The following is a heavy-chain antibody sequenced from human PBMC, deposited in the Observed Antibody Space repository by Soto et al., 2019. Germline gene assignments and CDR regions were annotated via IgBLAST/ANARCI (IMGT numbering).Heavy chain of an antibody. Sequence: QVQLVESGGGVVQPGRSLRLYCAASGFTFSSYAMHWVRQAPGKGLEWVAVISYDGSNKYYADSVKGRFTISRDNSKNTLYLQMNSLRAEDTAVYYCARDLGTGDYYYYGMDVWGQGTTVTVSS. CDR3: ARDLGTGDYYYYGMDV. D-gene: IGHD1-1*01. CDR2: ISYDGSNK. J-gene: IGHJ6*02. V-gene: IGHV3-30-3*01. CDR1: GFTFSSYA.